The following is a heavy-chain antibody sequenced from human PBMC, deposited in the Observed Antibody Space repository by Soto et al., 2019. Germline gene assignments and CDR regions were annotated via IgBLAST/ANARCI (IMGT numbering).Heavy chain of an antibody. V-gene: IGHV3-30*18. CDR2: ISYDGSNK. J-gene: IGHJ6*02. CDR1: GFTFSTYA. D-gene: IGHD6-13*01. Sequence: GGSLRLSCAASGFTFSTYAMAWVRQAPGKGLEWVAVISYDGSNKYYADSVKGRFTISRDNSKNTLYLQMNSLRAEDTAVYYCAKASYSSSWGYYYYYVMDVWGQGTTVTVSS. CDR3: AKASYSSSWGYYYYYVMDV.